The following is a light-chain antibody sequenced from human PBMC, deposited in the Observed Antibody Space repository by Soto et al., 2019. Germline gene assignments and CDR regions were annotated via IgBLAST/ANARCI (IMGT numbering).Light chain of an antibody. J-gene: IGLJ3*02. CDR2: RND. CDR1: SSNIGSNY. V-gene: IGLV1-47*01. CDR3: AAWDDNLSGWV. Sequence: QSAMTQPPSASGTPGQRVAFSCSGSSSNIGSNYVYWYQHVPGTAPKLLLYRNDQRPSGVPDRFSGSKSGTSASLAISGLRSEDEADYYCAAWDDNLSGWVFGGGTQLTVL.